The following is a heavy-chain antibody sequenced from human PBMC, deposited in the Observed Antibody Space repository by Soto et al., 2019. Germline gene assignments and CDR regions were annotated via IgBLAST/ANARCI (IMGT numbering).Heavy chain of an antibody. CDR1: GDSVSSNNAA. CDR2: TYYRSKWYN. V-gene: IGHV6-1*01. D-gene: IGHD5-12*01. CDR3: ARSRSHTVATIGLDV. J-gene: IGHJ6*02. Sequence: SQTLSLTCAISGDSVSSNNAAWTWIRQSPSRGLEWLGRTYYRSKWYNDYALSVKSRITINPDTSKNQFSLQLNSVTPEDTALYYCARSRSHTVATIGLDVWGQGTTVTVSS.